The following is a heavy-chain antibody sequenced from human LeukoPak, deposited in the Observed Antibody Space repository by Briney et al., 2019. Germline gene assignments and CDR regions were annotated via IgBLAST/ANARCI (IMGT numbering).Heavy chain of an antibody. CDR3: ARDLGYYYGLDI. CDR1: GGSRINAGW. J-gene: IGHJ6*02. D-gene: IGHD3-16*01. CDR2: IFHSGNT. V-gene: IGHV4-4*02. Sequence: PSETLSLTCDVSGGSRINAGWWSWVRQPPGKGLEWIGEIFHSGNTKYNPSLESRVTISEDKSNHQFTLEMKSVTAADTAIYYCARDLGYYYGLDIWSRGTTVTVSS.